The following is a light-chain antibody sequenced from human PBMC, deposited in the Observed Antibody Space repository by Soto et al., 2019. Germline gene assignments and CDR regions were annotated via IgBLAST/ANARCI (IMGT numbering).Light chain of an antibody. J-gene: IGKJ2*01. V-gene: IGKV3-20*01. Sequence: EIVLTQSPGTLSLSLGETATLSCRASQSVSCTYSAWYQQKPGQAPSLLIYGTSNRAAGIPDRFTGSGSGRDFSLTISRMEPADFAVYYCQHDGSSPPDTFGQGTKLEIK. CDR2: GTS. CDR1: QSVSCTY. CDR3: QHDGSSPPDT.